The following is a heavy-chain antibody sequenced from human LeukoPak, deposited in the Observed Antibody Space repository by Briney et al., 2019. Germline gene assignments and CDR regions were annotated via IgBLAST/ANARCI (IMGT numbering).Heavy chain of an antibody. J-gene: IGHJ5*02. CDR3: ARGPTYYYGSGSYNMVSDP. Sequence: SEALSLTCAVYGGSFSAYYWSWIRQPPGKGLEWIGEINQSGSTNHNPSLKSRVTISVDTSKNQFSLKLSSVTAADTAVYYCARGPTYYYGSGSYNMVSDPWGQGTLVTVSS. V-gene: IGHV4-34*01. CDR2: INQSGST. CDR1: GGSFSAYY. D-gene: IGHD3-10*01.